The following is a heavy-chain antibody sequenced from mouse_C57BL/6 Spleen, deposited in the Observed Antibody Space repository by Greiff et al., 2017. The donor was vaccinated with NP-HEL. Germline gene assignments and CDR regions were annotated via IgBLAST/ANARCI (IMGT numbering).Heavy chain of an antibody. V-gene: IGHV3-6*01. J-gene: IGHJ4*01. CDR2: ISYDGSN. CDR1: GYSITSGYY. Sequence: EVKLEESGPGLVKPSPSLSLTCSVTGYSITSGYYWNWIRQFPGNKLEWMGYISYDGSNNYNPSLKNRISITRDTSKNQFFLKLNSVTTEDTATYYCARGGYWGQGTSVTVSS. CDR3: ARGGY.